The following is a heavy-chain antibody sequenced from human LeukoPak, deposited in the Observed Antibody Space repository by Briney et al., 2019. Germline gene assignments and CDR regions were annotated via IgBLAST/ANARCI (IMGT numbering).Heavy chain of an antibody. CDR1: GFTFSAYT. CDR3: AKVPGFDGDVTTYYYYGMDV. CDR2: INSNSRYK. J-gene: IGHJ6*02. D-gene: IGHD4-17*01. Sequence: GGSLRLSCATSGFTFSAYTMVWVRQAPGKGLEGVSSINSNSRYKYYADSVKGRFAISRDNAGSSLYLQMNSLRADDTAVYYCAKVPGFDGDVTTYYYYGMDVWGQGTTVAVSS. V-gene: IGHV3-21*01.